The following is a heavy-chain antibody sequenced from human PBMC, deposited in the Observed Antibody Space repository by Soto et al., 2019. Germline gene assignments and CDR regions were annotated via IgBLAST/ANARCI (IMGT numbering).Heavy chain of an antibody. D-gene: IGHD3-10*01. CDR2: ISSSGDSP. J-gene: IGHJ4*02. V-gene: IGHV3-23*01. CDR1: GFTFSNYA. CDR3: ASGGVAGSGTYYNEN. Sequence: GGSLRLSCAASGFTFSNYAMSWVRQAPGKGLEWVSAISSSGDSPYYADSVKGRFTVSRDNAKNTLYLQMNSLRAEDTAVYYCASGGVAGSGTYYNENWGRGTLVTVSS.